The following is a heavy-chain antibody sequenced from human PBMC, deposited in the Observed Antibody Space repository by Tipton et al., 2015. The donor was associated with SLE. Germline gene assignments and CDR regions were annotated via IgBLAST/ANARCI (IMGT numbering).Heavy chain of an antibody. V-gene: IGHV3-23*01. D-gene: IGHD3-22*01. CDR2: ISGSAGST. CDR3: AKGADAAYDSAFDY. Sequence: GFLRLSCAASGFTFSNYAMNWVRQAPGKGLEWVSGISGSAGSTYYADTVKGRFTISKDNSGEKLYLQMDSLRAEDTARYYCAKGADAAYDSAFDYWGQGTLVSVSS. J-gene: IGHJ4*02. CDR1: GFTFSNYA.